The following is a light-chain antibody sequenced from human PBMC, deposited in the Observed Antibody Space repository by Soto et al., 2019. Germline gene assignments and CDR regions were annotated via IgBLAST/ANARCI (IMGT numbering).Light chain of an antibody. J-gene: IGLJ1*01. CDR1: NIGVKS. CDR3: QVWDSSSDHYV. Sequence: SYELTQPPSVSVAPGQTVRITCGGNNIGVKSVHWYQQKPGQAPVLVVYDDNDRPSGIPDRISGSNSGNTATLTISSVEGGDEADYYCQVWDSSSDHYVFGTGTKLTVL. CDR2: DDN. V-gene: IGLV3-21*02.